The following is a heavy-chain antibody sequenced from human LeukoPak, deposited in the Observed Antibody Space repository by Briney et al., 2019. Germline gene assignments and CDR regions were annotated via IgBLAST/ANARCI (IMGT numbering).Heavy chain of an antibody. J-gene: IGHJ3*02. D-gene: IGHD7-27*01. Sequence: GASVKVSCKASGYTFTDYFIHWVRQAPGQGLEWMGWIGPKSGDTSYSQKFQGRATVTRDTSISTAYMELSRLRSDDTAVYYCGINRLGKALDIWGQGTVVTVSS. CDR1: GYTFTDYF. CDR3: GINRLGKALDI. V-gene: IGHV1-2*02. CDR2: IGPKSGDT.